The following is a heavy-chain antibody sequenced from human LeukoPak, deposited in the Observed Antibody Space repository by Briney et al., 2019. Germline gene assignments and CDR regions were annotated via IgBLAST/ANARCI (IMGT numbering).Heavy chain of an antibody. D-gene: IGHD6-19*01. Sequence: ASVKVSCKASGYTFTSYGFNWVRQAPGQGLEWMGWISAYNGNTNYAQKFQGRVTMTTDTSTSTVYMELRSLRSGDTAVYYCAREEYNSGWYPFDYWGQGTLVTVSS. CDR1: GYTFTSYG. J-gene: IGHJ4*02. CDR3: AREEYNSGWYPFDY. CDR2: ISAYNGNT. V-gene: IGHV1-18*01.